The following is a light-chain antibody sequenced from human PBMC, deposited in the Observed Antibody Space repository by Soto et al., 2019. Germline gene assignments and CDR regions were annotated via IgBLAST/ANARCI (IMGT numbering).Light chain of an antibody. CDR1: TSDIGSYNR. Sequence: QSALTQPASVSGSPGQSITISCTGTTSDIGSYNRVSWYHQEPGKAPKVVIYNVSNRPSGISNRFSGSKSGNTASLTISGLQAEEEADYYCCSYTTISTYVFGTGTKLTVL. CDR3: CSYTTISTYV. J-gene: IGLJ1*01. CDR2: NVS. V-gene: IGLV2-14*01.